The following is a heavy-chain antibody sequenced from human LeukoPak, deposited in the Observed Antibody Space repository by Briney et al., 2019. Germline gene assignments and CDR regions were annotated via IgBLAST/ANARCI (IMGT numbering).Heavy chain of an antibody. V-gene: IGHV4-39*01. J-gene: IGHJ4*02. CDR2: IYYGGST. CDR1: GGPISRSSYS. CDR3: ARGRGGYENDQ. Sequence: KPSETLSLTCTVSGGPISRSSYSWGWIRQPPGKGLQWIGSIYYGGSTYCNPSLKRRVNISVDTSKNQFSLKLSSVTAAETAVYYCARGRGGYENDQWGQGTRVTVSS. D-gene: IGHD5-12*01.